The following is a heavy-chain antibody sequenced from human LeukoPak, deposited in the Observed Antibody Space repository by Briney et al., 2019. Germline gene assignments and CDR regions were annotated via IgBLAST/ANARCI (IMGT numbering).Heavy chain of an antibody. CDR2: IYYSGST. Sequence: EPSETLSLTCTVSGGSISSYYWSWIRQPPGKGLEWIGCIYYSGSTNYNPSLKSRVTISVDTSKNQFSLKLSSVTAADTAVYYCARRGYCSGGSCYSFDYWGQGTLVTVSS. V-gene: IGHV4-59*08. CDR3: ARRGYCSGGSCYSFDY. CDR1: GGSISSYY. J-gene: IGHJ4*02. D-gene: IGHD2-15*01.